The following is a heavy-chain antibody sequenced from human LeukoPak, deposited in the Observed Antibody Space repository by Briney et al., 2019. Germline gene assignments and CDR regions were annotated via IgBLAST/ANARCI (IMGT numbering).Heavy chain of an antibody. J-gene: IGHJ4*02. Sequence: ASVKVSCKASGYTFTGYYMHRVRQAPGQGLEWMGWINPNSGGTNYAQKFQGRVTMTRDTSISTAYMELSRLRSDDTAVYYCARDLAAAGGGDYWGQGTLVTVSS. CDR1: GYTFTGYY. CDR3: ARDLAAAGGGDY. D-gene: IGHD6-13*01. V-gene: IGHV1-2*02. CDR2: INPNSGGT.